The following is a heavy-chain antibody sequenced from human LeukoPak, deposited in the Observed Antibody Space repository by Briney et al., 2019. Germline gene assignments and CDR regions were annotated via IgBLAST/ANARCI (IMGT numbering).Heavy chain of an antibody. CDR3: VGSSSPDNGYLNWFDP. CDR1: GGHQSSYY. CDR2: IYTSGSN. J-gene: IGHJ5*02. D-gene: IGHD6-6*01. V-gene: IGHV4-4*07. Sequence: SDPVSLLCTVSGGHQSSYYWRWLRQPAGRGGAWIGRIYTSGSNNYNPYLKCRVTMSVDTSKNQFSLRLSSVTAADTAVYYCVGSSSPDNGYLNWFDPWGQGTLVTASS.